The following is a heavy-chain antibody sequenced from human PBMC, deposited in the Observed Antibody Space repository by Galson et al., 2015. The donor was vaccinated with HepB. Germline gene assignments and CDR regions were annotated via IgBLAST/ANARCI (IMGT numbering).Heavy chain of an antibody. J-gene: IGHJ4*02. Sequence: SLRLSCAASGFTFSSYGMHWVRQAPGKGLEWVAVISYDGSNKYYADSVKGRFTISRDNSKNTLYLQMNSLRAEDTAVYYCAKAAERRELQGTTFDYWGQGTLVTVSS. D-gene: IGHD1-26*01. CDR2: ISYDGSNK. CDR1: GFTFSSYG. CDR3: AKAAERRELQGTTFDY. V-gene: IGHV3-30*18.